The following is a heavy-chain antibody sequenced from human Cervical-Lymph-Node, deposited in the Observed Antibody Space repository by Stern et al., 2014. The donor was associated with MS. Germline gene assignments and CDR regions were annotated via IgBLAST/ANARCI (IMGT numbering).Heavy chain of an antibody. CDR1: GGTFSSYA. J-gene: IGHJ4*02. CDR3: ARAYCGGDCYNFYFDY. CDR2: LIPIFGTA. Sequence: VQLVQSGAEVKKPGSSVKVSCKASGGTFSSYAISWVRQAPGKGLEWMGGLIPIFGTANYAQKFQGRVTITADESTSTAYMELSSLRSEDTAVYYCARAYCGGDCYNFYFDYWGQGTLVTVSS. D-gene: IGHD2-21*02. V-gene: IGHV1-69*01.